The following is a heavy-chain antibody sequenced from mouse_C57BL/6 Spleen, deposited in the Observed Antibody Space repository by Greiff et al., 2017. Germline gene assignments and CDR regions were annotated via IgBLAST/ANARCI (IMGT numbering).Heavy chain of an antibody. CDR3: ARGDYYGNYGFDY. V-gene: IGHV1-81*01. D-gene: IGHD2-1*01. CDR1: GYTFTSYG. J-gene: IGHJ2*01. CDR2: IYPRSGNT. Sequence: VKLQESGAELARPGASVKMSCKASGYTFTSYGISWVKQRTGQGLEWIGEIYPRSGNTYYNEKFKGKATLTADKSSSTAYMELRSLTSEAAAVYFCARGDYYGNYGFDYWGQGTTRTVSS.